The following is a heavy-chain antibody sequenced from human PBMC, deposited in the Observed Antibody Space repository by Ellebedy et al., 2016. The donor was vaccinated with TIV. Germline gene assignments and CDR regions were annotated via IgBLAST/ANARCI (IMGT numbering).Heavy chain of an antibody. CDR1: GGTFSSYA. CDR3: ASRDPADPDWGAADY. Sequence: SVKVSXXASGGTFSSYAISWVRQAPGQGLEWMGGIIPIFGTANYAQKFQGRVTITADESTSTAYMELSSLRSEDTAVYYCASRDPADPDWGAADYWGQGTLVTVSS. CDR2: IIPIFGTA. J-gene: IGHJ4*02. V-gene: IGHV1-69*13. D-gene: IGHD3-16*01.